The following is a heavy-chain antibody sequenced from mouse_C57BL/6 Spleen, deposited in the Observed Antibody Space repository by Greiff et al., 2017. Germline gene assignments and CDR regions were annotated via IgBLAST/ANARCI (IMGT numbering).Heavy chain of an antibody. Sequence: VQLQQSGPELVKPGASVKISCQASGYAFSSSWMNWVKQRPGKGLEWIGRLYPGDGDTHYNGKFKGKATLTADKSSSPASMQLSSLTSDDSAVYFCARDYVSRFDVWGTGTTVTVSS. CDR2: LYPGDGDT. D-gene: IGHD1-1*01. CDR1: GYAFSSSW. V-gene: IGHV1-82*01. CDR3: ARDYVSRFDV. J-gene: IGHJ1*03.